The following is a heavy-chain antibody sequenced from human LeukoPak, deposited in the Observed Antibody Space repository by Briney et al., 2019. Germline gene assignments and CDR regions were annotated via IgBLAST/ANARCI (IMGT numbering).Heavy chain of an antibody. V-gene: IGHV3-48*01. CDR2: ISSSSSTI. D-gene: IGHD3-16*01. CDR3: ASSIMITFGGVSATDY. CDR1: GFTFSSYS. Sequence: GGSLRLSCAASGFTFSSYSMNWVRQAPGKGLQWVSYISSSSSTIYYADSVKGRFTISRDKAKNSLYLQMNSLRAEDTAVYYCASSIMITFGGVSATDYWGQGTLVTVSS. J-gene: IGHJ4*02.